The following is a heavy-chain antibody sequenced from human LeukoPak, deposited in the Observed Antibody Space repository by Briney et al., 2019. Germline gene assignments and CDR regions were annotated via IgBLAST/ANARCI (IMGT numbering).Heavy chain of an antibody. CDR3: ARDGGTGSSSY. CDR2: IIPIFGIA. J-gene: IGHJ4*02. D-gene: IGHD6-6*01. V-gene: IGHV1-69*04. Sequence: TVKVSCKASGYTFTGYYMHWVRQAPGQGLEWMGRIIPIFGIANYAQKFQGRVTITADKSTSTAYMELSSLRSEDTAVYYCARDGGTGSSSYWGQGTLVTVSS. CDR1: GYTFTGYY.